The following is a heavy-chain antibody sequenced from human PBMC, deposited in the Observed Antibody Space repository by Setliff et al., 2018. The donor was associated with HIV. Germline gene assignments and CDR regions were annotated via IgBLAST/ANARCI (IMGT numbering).Heavy chain of an antibody. Sequence: SETLSLTCTVSGGSISSTSYYWGWIRQPPGKGLEWIGNIYYSGGTDYHPSLKSRVTISVDTSKNQFSLRLDSVTAADTAVYYCARRDYNFSGTFDIWGQGTMVTVSS. CDR1: GGSISSTSYY. J-gene: IGHJ3*02. D-gene: IGHD3-3*01. CDR2: IYYSGGT. CDR3: ARRDYNFSGTFDI. V-gene: IGHV4-39*01.